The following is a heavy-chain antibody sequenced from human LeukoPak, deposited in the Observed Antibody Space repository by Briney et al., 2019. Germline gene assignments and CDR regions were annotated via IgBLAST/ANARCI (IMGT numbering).Heavy chain of an antibody. D-gene: IGHD6-19*01. CDR1: GGTISSYY. J-gene: IGHJ4*02. CDR3: ARWYSSGWAFDY. V-gene: IGHV4-59*08. CDR2: IHYSGRT. Sequence: SETLSLTCTLSGGTISSYYRNWIRQPPGKGLEWIGYIHYSGRTKYNPSLKSRVTISVDTSKNQFSLKLSSVTAADTAGYCCARWYSSGWAFDYWGQGSLVSVCS.